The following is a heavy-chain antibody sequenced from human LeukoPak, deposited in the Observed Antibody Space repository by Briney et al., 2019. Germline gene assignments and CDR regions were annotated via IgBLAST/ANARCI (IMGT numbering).Heavy chain of an antibody. J-gene: IGHJ4*02. CDR1: GGSISSHY. CDR3: ARSYYYDSSGPPDY. CDR2: IYYSGST. V-gene: IGHV4-59*11. D-gene: IGHD3-22*01. Sequence: PSETLSLTCTVSGGSISSHYWSWIRQPPGKGLEWIGYIYYSGSTNYNPSLKSRVTISVDTSKNQFSLKLSSVTAADTAVYYCARSYYYDSSGPPDYWGQGTLVTVSS.